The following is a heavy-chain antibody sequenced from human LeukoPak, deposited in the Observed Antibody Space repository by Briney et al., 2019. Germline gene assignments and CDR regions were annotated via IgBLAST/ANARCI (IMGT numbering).Heavy chain of an antibody. V-gene: IGHV4-4*02. CDR3: ARLRWYSSSWYEGNFDY. CDR2: IYHSGST. Sequence: SETLSLTCAVSGGSISSSNWWSWVRQPPGKGLEWIGEIYHSGSTNYNPSLKSRVTISVDTSKNQFSLKLSSVTAADTAVYYCARLRWYSSSWYEGNFDYWGQGTLVTVSS. J-gene: IGHJ4*02. D-gene: IGHD6-13*01. CDR1: GGSISSSNW.